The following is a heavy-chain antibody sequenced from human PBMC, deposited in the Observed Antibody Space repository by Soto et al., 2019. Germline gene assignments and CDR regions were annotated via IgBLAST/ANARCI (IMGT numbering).Heavy chain of an antibody. CDR3: AGLNFDILPAYYAFDI. V-gene: IGHV4-59*08. Sequence: QVQLQESGPGLVKPSETLSLTCTVSRGSINSHYWSWIRQSPGKGLEYIGYISYSGSTNYNPSLKSRLTISVDTSKNQFSLKLTSVTAADTAVYDCAGLNFDILPAYYAFDIWGQGTMVTVSS. CDR2: ISYSGST. CDR1: RGSINSHY. D-gene: IGHD3-9*01. J-gene: IGHJ3*02.